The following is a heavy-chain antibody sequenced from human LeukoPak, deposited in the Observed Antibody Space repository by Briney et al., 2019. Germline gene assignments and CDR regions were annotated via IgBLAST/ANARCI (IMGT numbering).Heavy chain of an antibody. CDR2: INSNGGST. V-gene: IGHV3-64*01. CDR1: GFSFSSYA. Sequence: GGSLRLSCAASGFSFSSYAMHWVRQAARKGLEQVSGINSNGGSTYYAKSVKGRFTISRDNSKNTLYLQMGSLSAEDMAVYYCARVAAAGTGKWFDTWGQGTLVTVSS. D-gene: IGHD6-13*01. CDR3: ARVAAAGTGKWFDT. J-gene: IGHJ5*02.